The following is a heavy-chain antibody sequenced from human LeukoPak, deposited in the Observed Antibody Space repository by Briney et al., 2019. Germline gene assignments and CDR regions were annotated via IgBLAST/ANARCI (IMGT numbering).Heavy chain of an antibody. Sequence: KPSETLSLTCTVSGGSISSYYWSWIRQHPGKGLEWIGYIYYSGSTNYNPSLKSRVTISVDTSKNQFSLKLSSVTAADTAVYYCARLTYYYDSSGYPPAFDIWGQGTMVTVSS. CDR1: GGSISSYY. D-gene: IGHD3-22*01. CDR3: ARLTYYYDSSGYPPAFDI. J-gene: IGHJ3*02. V-gene: IGHV4-59*08. CDR2: IYYSGST.